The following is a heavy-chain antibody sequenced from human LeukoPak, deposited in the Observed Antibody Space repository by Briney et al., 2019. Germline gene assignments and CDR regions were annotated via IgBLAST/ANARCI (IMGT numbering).Heavy chain of an antibody. D-gene: IGHD3-10*01. CDR1: GGSISSYY. V-gene: IGHV4-59*01. CDR3: TRGGSNFDY. Sequence: PSETLSLTCTVSGGSISSYYWSWVRQPPEKGLEWIGYIYYSGSTNYNPSLKSRVTISVDTSKNQSSLQLTSVTAADTAVYFCTRGGSNFDYWGQGTLVTVSS. CDR2: IYYSGST. J-gene: IGHJ4*02.